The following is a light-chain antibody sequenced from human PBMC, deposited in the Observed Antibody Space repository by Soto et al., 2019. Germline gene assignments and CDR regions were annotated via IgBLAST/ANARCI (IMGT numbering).Light chain of an antibody. V-gene: IGLV2-14*01. CDR3: SSYAGSNNVL. CDR1: SNDVGGYKY. J-gene: IGLJ2*01. Sequence: QSALTQPASVSGSPGQSITISCIGTSNDVGGYKYVSWYQQHPGKAPKLMIYEVTHRPSGVSDRFSGSKSGNTASLTISGLQAEDEADYYCSSYAGSNNVLFGGGTKLTVL. CDR2: EVT.